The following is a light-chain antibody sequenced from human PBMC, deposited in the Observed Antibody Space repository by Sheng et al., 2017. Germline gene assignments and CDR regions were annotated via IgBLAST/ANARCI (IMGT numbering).Light chain of an antibody. CDR3: QQYGSSPRT. CDR1: EHISSNY. J-gene: IGKJ1*01. Sequence: EIVLTQSPDTLSLSPGERATLSCRASEHISSNYLAWYQQKPGQAPRLLIYGASSRATGIPDRFSGSGSGTDFTLTISRLEPEDFAVYYCQQYGSSPRTFGQGTKVEIK. V-gene: IGKV3-20*01. CDR2: GAS.